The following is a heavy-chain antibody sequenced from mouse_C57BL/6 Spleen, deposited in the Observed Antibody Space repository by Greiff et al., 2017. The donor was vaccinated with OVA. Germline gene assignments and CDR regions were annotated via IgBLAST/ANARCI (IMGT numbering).Heavy chain of an antibody. J-gene: IGHJ3*01. D-gene: IGHD2-2*01. V-gene: IGHV3-6*01. CDR2: ISYDGSN. CDR1: GYSFTSGYY. CDR3: ARGGYDDGAWFAY. Sequence: VQLQQSGPGLVKPSQSLSLTCSVTGYSFTSGYYWNWIRQFPGTNLEWMGYISYDGSNNYNPSLKNRISITRDTSKNQFFLKLNSVTTEDTATYYCARGGYDDGAWFAYWGQGTLVTVSA.